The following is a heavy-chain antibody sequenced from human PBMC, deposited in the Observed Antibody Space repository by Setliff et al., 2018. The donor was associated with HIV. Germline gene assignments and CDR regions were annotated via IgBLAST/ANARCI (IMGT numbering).Heavy chain of an antibody. V-gene: IGHV1-2*02. J-gene: IGHJ6*03. CDR2: INPNSGGT. CDR3: ARDRETTPIPGYYYYMDV. D-gene: IGHD4-4*01. CDR1: GYTFTGYY. Sequence: GASVKVSCKASGYTFTGYYMHWVRQAPGQGLEWMRWINPNSGGTNYAQKFQGRVTMTRDTSISTAYMELSRLTYDDTAVYYCARDRETTPIPGYYYYMDVWGKGTTVTVSS.